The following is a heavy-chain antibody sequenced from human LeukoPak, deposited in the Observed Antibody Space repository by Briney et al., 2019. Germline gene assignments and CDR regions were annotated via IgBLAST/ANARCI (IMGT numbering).Heavy chain of an antibody. CDR1: GFTFSSYW. Sequence: GGSLRLSCVASGFTFSSYWMTWVRQAPGKGLEWVANIKEDGSEKYYVDSVKGRFSISRDDAKNSLFLQMNSPRAEDTAVYYCARDRYSSKWGQGTLVTVSS. D-gene: IGHD6-19*01. J-gene: IGHJ1*01. V-gene: IGHV3-7*01. CDR2: IKEDGSEK. CDR3: ARDRYSSK.